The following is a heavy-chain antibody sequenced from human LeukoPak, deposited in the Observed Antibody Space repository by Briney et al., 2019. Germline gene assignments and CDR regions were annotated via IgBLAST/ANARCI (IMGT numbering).Heavy chain of an antibody. CDR2: FHPRGDT. V-gene: IGHV4-61*02. CDR3: ARVSYYYYMDV. CDR1: GASIGSRGYY. J-gene: IGHJ6*03. Sequence: SQTLSLTCTVSGASIGSRGYYWSWIRQPVGKGLEWIGRFHPRGDTNYSPSLKSRVTISVDRSKNQFSLNLASVTAADTAVYYCARVSYYYYMDVWGKGTTVTVSS.